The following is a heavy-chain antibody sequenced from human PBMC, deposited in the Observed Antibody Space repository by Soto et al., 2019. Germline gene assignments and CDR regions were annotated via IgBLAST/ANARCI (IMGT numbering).Heavy chain of an antibody. V-gene: IGHV1-3*01. CDR2: INAGNGDT. D-gene: IGHD3-22*01. CDR3: ARDLGVVVIDY. Sequence: ASVKVSCKASGYTFTTYAFHWVRQAPGQRLEWMGWINAGNGDTKYSQNFQGRVTITSDKSASTAYMQLSSLRFEDTAVYYCARDLGVVVIDYWGQGTLVTVSS. CDR1: GYTFTTYA. J-gene: IGHJ4*02.